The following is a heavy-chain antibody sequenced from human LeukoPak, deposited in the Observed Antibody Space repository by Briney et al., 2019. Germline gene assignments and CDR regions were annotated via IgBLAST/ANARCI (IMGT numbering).Heavy chain of an antibody. V-gene: IGHV3-53*01. J-gene: IGHJ6*02. Sequence: PGGSLRLSCAASGFTVSSNYMSWVRQAPGKGLEWVSLIYSDGNTYYADSAKGRFTIFRDNSKNTLYLQMNTLSAEDTAIYYCAKRLTETNYNGMDVWGQGTTVTVSS. D-gene: IGHD2-8*01. CDR3: AKRLTETNYNGMDV. CDR1: GFTVSSNY. CDR2: IYSDGNT.